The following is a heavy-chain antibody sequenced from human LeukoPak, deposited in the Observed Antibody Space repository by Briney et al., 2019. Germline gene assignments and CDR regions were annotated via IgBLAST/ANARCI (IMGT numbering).Heavy chain of an antibody. Sequence: VASLKVSCKASGYTFTSYDMHWVRQTPGQGLEWMGIINPSGGSTSYAQKFQGRVTMTRDTSTSTVSMELSSLRSEDTAVYYCARDDYGDYVWGQGTLVTVSS. CDR2: INPSGGST. CDR1: GYTFTSYD. CDR3: ARDDYGDYV. J-gene: IGHJ4*02. V-gene: IGHV1-46*01. D-gene: IGHD4-17*01.